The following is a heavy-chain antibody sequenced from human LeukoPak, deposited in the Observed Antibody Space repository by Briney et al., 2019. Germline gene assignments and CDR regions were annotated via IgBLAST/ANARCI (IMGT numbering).Heavy chain of an antibody. CDR1: GFTFRSCS. Sequence: SGGSLRLSCAASGFTFRSCSVNWVRQAPGKGLEWVSYISGSSSSIKYADSVKGRFTISRDNAKNSLYLQMNSLRAEDTAVYYCARDYDRRGYYIHLDYWGQGTLVTVSS. D-gene: IGHD3-22*01. V-gene: IGHV3-48*04. CDR3: ARDYDRRGYYIHLDY. CDR2: ISGSSSSI. J-gene: IGHJ4*02.